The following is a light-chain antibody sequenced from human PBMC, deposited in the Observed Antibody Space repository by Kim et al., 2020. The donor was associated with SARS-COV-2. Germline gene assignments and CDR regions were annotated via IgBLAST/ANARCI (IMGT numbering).Light chain of an antibody. CDR1: SRDGGGTNF. CDR3: CSYTNTITFV. V-gene: IGLV2-14*03. CDR2: DIN. Sequence: GQSITISCAGTSRDGGGTNFVSWYQQHPGKAPKVVIYDINERPSGVSNRFSGSKSGNTASLTISGLQAEDEADYYCCSYTNTITFVFGTGTKVTVL. J-gene: IGLJ1*01.